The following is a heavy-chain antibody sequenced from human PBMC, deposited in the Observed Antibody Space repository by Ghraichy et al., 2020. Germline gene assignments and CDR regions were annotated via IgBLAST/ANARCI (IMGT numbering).Heavy chain of an antibody. CDR2: IYYSGST. Sequence: SQTISLTCTVSGGSISSSSYYWGWIRQPPGKGLEWIGSIYYSGSTYYNPSLKSRVTISVDTSKNQFSLKLSSVTAADTAVYYCARDRGYYDSSGAPPWQYWDQGTLVTVSS. CDR1: GGSISSSSYY. CDR3: ARDRGYYDSSGAPPWQY. V-gene: IGHV4-39*07. J-gene: IGHJ4*02. D-gene: IGHD3-22*01.